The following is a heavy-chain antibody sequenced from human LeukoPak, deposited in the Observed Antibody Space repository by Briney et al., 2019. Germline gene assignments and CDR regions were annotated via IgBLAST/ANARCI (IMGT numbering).Heavy chain of an antibody. CDR2: IIPIFGTA. CDR1: GGTFSSYA. Sequence: EASVKVSCKASGGTFSSYAISWVRQAPGQGLEWMGGIIPIFGTANYAQKFQGRVTITTDESTSTAYMELSSLRSEDTAVYYCARGMDYDILTGTPYQLDYWGQGTLVTVSS. V-gene: IGHV1-69*05. J-gene: IGHJ4*02. D-gene: IGHD3-9*01. CDR3: ARGMDYDILTGTPYQLDY.